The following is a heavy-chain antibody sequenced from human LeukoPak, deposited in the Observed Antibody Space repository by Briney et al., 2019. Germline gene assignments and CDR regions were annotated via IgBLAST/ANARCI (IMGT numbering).Heavy chain of an antibody. D-gene: IGHD6-13*01. Sequence: ASVKVSCKASGYTFTSYGISWVRQAPGQGLEWMGWISAYNGNTNYAQKLQGRVTMTTDTSTSTAYMELRSLRSDDTAVYYCARDFPTHSSSRGSYAFDIWGQGTMVTVSS. CDR3: ARDFPTHSSSRGSYAFDI. J-gene: IGHJ3*02. CDR2: ISAYNGNT. V-gene: IGHV1-18*01. CDR1: GYTFTSYG.